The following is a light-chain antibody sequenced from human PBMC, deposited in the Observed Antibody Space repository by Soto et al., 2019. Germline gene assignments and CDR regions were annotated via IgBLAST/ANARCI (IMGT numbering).Light chain of an antibody. CDR3: QSYDSSLSGYV. V-gene: IGLV1-40*01. J-gene: IGLJ1*01. CDR2: VNG. Sequence: QSLLTQPPSVSGAPGQSVTLSSTGNSSNIGANYDVHWYHQLPGTTPTLLVFVNGNRPSGVPDRFSGSKSATSASLAITGLQAEDEAHYYCQSYDSSLSGYVFGTGTKVTVL. CDR1: SSNIGANYD.